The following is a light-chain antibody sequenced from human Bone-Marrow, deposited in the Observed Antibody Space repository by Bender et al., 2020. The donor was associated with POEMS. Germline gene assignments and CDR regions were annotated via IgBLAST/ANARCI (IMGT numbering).Light chain of an antibody. CDR2: EGS. Sequence: QSALTQPASVSGSLGQSITISCSGTSNNIGSSNFVSWYQHHPGNAPKLIIYEGSNRPSGVPDRFAGSESRNTASLTVSGLQADDEADYFGCSYAGRNTVIVGGGTKLTVL. J-gene: IGLJ2*01. CDR3: CSYAGRNTVI. CDR1: SNNIGSSNF. V-gene: IGLV2-23*01.